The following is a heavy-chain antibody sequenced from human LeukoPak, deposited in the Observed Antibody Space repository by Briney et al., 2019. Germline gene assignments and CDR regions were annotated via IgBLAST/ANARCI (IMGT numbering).Heavy chain of an antibody. CDR3: ARDRRLFGVVISCYFDY. J-gene: IGHJ4*02. V-gene: IGHV3-21*01. CDR2: ISSSSSYI. D-gene: IGHD3-3*01. Sequence: PGGSLRLSCAASGFTFSSYSMNWVRQAPGKGLEWVSSISSSSSYIYYADSVKGRFTISRDNAKNSLYLQMNSLRAEDTAVYYCARDRRLFGVVISCYFDYWGQGTLVTVSS. CDR1: GFTFSSYS.